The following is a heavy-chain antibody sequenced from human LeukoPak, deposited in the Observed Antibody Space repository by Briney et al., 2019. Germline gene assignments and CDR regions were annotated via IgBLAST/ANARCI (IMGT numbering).Heavy chain of an antibody. J-gene: IGHJ4*02. Sequence: PGGSLRLSCAASGFTFSRYWMHWVRQAPGKGQVWVSRINEDGSTTSYADSVKGRFTISRDNVKNTLYLQMNGLRAEDTAVYYCARGGLEPVDYWGQGTLVTVSS. V-gene: IGHV3-74*01. CDR2: INEDGSTT. D-gene: IGHD1-14*01. CDR3: ARGGLEPVDY. CDR1: GFTFSRYW.